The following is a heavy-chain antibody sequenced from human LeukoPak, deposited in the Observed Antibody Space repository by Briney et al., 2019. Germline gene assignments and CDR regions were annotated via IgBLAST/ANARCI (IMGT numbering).Heavy chain of an antibody. Sequence: ASVKVSCKASVDSFSGCFFHWVRQAPGQGLEWMGWISPDTGETNFAQKLQGRVTLTTDTSISTAYMELRALTSDDTAIYYCARVVLGSSLFDPWGQGTLVTASS. CDR1: VDSFSGCF. D-gene: IGHD6-6*01. V-gene: IGHV1-2*02. J-gene: IGHJ5*02. CDR2: ISPDTGET. CDR3: ARVVLGSSLFDP.